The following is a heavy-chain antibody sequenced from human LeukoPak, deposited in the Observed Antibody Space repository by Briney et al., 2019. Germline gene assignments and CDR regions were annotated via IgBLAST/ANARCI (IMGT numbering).Heavy chain of an antibody. CDR1: GYTFTGYY. J-gene: IGHJ4*02. CDR3: ASQKQLGFVRVLDY. D-gene: IGHD6-6*01. Sequence: ASVKVSCKASGYTFTGYYMHWVRQAPGQGLEWMGWINPNSGGTDYAQKFQGRVTMTTVTVISTAYMELSRLRSDDTAVYYWASQKQLGFVRVLDYWGQGTLVTVSS. CDR2: INPNSGGT. V-gene: IGHV1-2*02.